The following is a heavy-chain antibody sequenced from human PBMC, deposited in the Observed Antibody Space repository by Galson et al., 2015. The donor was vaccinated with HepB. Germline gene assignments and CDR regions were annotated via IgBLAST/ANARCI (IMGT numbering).Heavy chain of an antibody. V-gene: IGHV3-30*18. J-gene: IGHJ6*02. Sequence: SLRLSCAASGFTFSSYGMHWVRQAPGKGLEWVAVISYDGSNKYYADSVKGRFTISRDNSKNTLYLQMNSLRAEDTAVYYCAKGRQVTPNYYYGMGVWGQGTTVTVSS. CDR1: GFTFSSYG. CDR3: AKGRQVTPNYYYGMGV. CDR2: ISYDGSNK. D-gene: IGHD4-23*01.